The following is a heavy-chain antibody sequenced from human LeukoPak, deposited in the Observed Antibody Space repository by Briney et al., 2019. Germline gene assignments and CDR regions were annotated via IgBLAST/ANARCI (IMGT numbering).Heavy chain of an antibody. Sequence: ASVKVSCKASGYTXTGXXXHXXXXXXGXGXXWXXWXXPNSXXTNYAQKFQGRVTMTRDTSISTAYMELSRLRSDDTAVYYCARQYCSGGSCYKLYYYYGMDVWGQGTTVTVS. CDR3: ARQYCSGGSCYKLYYYYGMDV. CDR1: GYTXTGXX. CDR2: XXPNSXXT. J-gene: IGHJ6*02. V-gene: IGHV1-2*02. D-gene: IGHD2-15*01.